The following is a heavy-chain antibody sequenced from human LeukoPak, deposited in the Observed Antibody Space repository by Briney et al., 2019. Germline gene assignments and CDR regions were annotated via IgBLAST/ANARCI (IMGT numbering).Heavy chain of an antibody. Sequence: SETLSLTCTVSGGSISSSSYYWGWIRQPPGKGLEWIGSIYYSGSTYYNPSLKSRVTISVDTSKNQFSLKLSSVTAADTAVYYCARDSIVVVPAAIDWYFDLWGRGTLVTVSS. CDR3: ARDSIVVVPAAIDWYFDL. J-gene: IGHJ2*01. D-gene: IGHD2-2*01. V-gene: IGHV4-39*02. CDR2: IYYSGST. CDR1: GGSISSSSYY.